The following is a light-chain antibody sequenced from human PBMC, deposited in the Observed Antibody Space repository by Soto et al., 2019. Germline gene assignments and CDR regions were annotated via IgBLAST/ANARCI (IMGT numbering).Light chain of an antibody. CDR3: MQALHLYT. CDR2: LGS. CDR1: QSLLHSNGYNY. Sequence: DLVMTQSPLSLSVTPGEPASISCRSSQSLLHSNGYNYLDWYLQKPGQSPQPLMYLGSRRASGVPDRVSGSGSGTDFTLKISRVEAEDVGVYYCMQALHLYTFGQGTKLEIK. J-gene: IGKJ2*01. V-gene: IGKV2-28*01.